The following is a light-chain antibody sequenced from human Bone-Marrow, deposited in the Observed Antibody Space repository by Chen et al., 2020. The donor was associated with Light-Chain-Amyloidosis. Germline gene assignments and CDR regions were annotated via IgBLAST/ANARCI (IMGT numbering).Light chain of an antibody. CDR2: KDN. CDR1: ALPKQY. Sequence: SYELTQPPSVSVSPGQTARITCSGDALPKQYVYWFQQQPGQAPVVEMYKDNERPSWIPERFSGSSSGTTVTLTNSRVQTEDEADYYCQSTASTATYGMFGGGTQLTVL. J-gene: IGLJ3*02. CDR3: QSTASTATYGM. V-gene: IGLV3-25*03.